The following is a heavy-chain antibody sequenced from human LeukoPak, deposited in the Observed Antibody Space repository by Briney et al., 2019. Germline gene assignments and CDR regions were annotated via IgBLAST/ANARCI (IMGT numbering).Heavy chain of an antibody. J-gene: IGHJ4*02. CDR2: IYYSGCT. V-gene: IGHV4-39*01. CDR1: GDSITTSSYY. Sequence: SETLSLTCTVSGDSITTSSYYWGWIRQPPGKGLEWIGNIYYSGCTYYNPSLKSRVTISVDTSKNQFSLWLRSVTAPDTAVYYCARLETYDSTLDYWGGATQVTVPS. CDR3: ARLETYDSTLDY. D-gene: IGHD3-22*01.